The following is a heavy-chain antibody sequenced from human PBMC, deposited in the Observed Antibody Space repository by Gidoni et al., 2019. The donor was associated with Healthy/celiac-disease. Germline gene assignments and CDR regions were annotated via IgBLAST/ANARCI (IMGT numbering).Heavy chain of an antibody. V-gene: IGHV1-69*01. D-gene: IGHD3-22*01. CDR1: GGTFSSHA. CDR2: IIPIFGTA. CDR3: ARGEYYYDSSGLAGYWFDP. Sequence: QGQLVQSGAEVKKAGSSVKVSFKASGGTFSSHAIRWVRQAPGQGLEWMGGIIPIFGTANYAQKFQGRITSTADESTSTAYMELSSLSSEYTAVYYCARGEYYYDSSGLAGYWFDPWGQGTLVTVSS. J-gene: IGHJ5*02.